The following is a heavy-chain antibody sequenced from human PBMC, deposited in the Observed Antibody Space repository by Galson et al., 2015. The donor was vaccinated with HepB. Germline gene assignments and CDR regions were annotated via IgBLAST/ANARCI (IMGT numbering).Heavy chain of an antibody. CDR3: ARDLALGTTIISDY. J-gene: IGHJ4*02. CDR1: GFTFNRFG. V-gene: IGHV3-33*01. D-gene: IGHD1-7*01. CDR2: TWYDGSEK. Sequence: SLRLSCAASGFTFNRFGMHWVRQAPGKGLEWVAVTWYDGSEKYYASSVKGRFSISRANSRNTLYLQMNSLRAEDTAIYYCARDLALGTTIISDYWGQGTLVTVSS.